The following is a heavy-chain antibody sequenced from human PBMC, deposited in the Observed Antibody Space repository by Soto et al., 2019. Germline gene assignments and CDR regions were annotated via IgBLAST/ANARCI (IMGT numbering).Heavy chain of an antibody. Sequence: GGSLRLSCAASGFTFSSYGMHWVRQAPGKGLDWVAVISSDGSNKYYADSVKARFTVSRDNSKNTLYLQMNSLRTEDTAVYYCAKDVEAVAAYYGMDVWGQGPTVTGSS. D-gene: IGHD6-19*01. CDR3: AKDVEAVAAYYGMDV. CDR2: ISSDGSNK. CDR1: GFTFSSYG. V-gene: IGHV3-30*18. J-gene: IGHJ6*02.